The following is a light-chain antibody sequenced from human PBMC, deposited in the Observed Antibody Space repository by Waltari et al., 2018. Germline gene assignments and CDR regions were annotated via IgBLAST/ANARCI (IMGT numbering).Light chain of an antibody. Sequence: QSALTQPASVSGSPGQSITISCTGTSSDVGTYNLVSWYQHHPGKAPQLMIYESTKRPSGVSNRFPGSKSGNTASLTISGLQAEDEADYYCCSFAGSSPHVVFGGGTKLTVL. CDR1: SSDVGTYNL. V-gene: IGLV2-23*01. J-gene: IGLJ2*01. CDR3: CSFAGSSPHVV. CDR2: EST.